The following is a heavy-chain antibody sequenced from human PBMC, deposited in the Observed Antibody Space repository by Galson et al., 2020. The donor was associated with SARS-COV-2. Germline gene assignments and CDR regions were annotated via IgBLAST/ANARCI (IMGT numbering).Heavy chain of an antibody. Sequence: VKLSCKASGGTFSSYAISWVRQPHGQGHEWMGRIIPIFGTANYAQKFQGRVTITADKSTSTAYMELSSPRSEDTAVYYCARESPGTYCGGDCSSWGQGTLVTVSS. J-gene: IGHJ5*02. CDR1: GGTFSSYA. CDR3: ARESPGTYCGGDCSS. D-gene: IGHD2-21*02. V-gene: IGHV1-69*06. CDR2: IIPIFGTA.